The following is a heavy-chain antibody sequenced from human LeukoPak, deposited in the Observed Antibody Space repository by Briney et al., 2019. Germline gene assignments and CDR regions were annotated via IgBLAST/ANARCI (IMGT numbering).Heavy chain of an antibody. Sequence: SETLSLTCAVSGGSISSGGYSWSWIRQPPGKGLEWIGYIYHSGSTYYNPSLKSRVTISVDRSKNQFSLKLSSVTAADTAVYYCARGGGFIAARWCSSYYYGMDVWGQGTTVTVSS. CDR3: ARGGGFIAARWCSSYYYGMDV. D-gene: IGHD6-6*01. CDR1: GGSISSGGYS. V-gene: IGHV4-30-2*01. CDR2: IYHSGST. J-gene: IGHJ6*02.